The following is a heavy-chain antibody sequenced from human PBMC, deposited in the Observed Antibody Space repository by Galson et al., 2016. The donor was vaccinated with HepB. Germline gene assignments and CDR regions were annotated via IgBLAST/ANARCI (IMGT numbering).Heavy chain of an antibody. CDR3: ATRRTVGATDGS. V-gene: IGHV3-53*01. D-gene: IGHD1-26*01. CDR2: IYSGGTT. CDR1: GFTVGNNF. J-gene: IGHJ4*02. Sequence: SLRLSCAASGFTVGNNFMSWVRQAPGKGLEWVSLIYSGGTTSYADSVKGRFTISRDNSKNMLYLQMNSLRAEDTAVYYCATRRTVGATDGSWGQGTLVTVSS.